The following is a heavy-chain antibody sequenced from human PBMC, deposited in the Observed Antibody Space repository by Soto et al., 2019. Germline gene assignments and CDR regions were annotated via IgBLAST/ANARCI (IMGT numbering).Heavy chain of an antibody. CDR2: IYPSDSSA. CDR1: GYTFSNYR. Sequence: PVESLKISFKGSGYTFSNYRIGWVRQWYGRGLEWIGFIYPSDSSATYSPSLPGHVIMSVDRSIRTAFLQWNSLEASDTAIYYCARHRSTSVRAPLEVWGPGTLVTVSS. J-gene: IGHJ4*02. CDR3: ARHRSTSVRAPLEV. V-gene: IGHV5-51*01. D-gene: IGHD3-3*01.